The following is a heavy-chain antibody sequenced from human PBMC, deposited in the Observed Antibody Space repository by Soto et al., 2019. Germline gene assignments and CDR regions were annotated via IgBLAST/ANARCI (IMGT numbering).Heavy chain of an antibody. CDR3: ARDRGIAATYSYYYGMDV. CDR1: GFTFSSYS. V-gene: IGHV3-21*01. CDR2: ISSSSSYI. J-gene: IGHJ6*02. Sequence: PRGSLRLSCAASGFTFSSYSMNWVRQAPGKGLEWVSSISSSSSYIYYADSVKGRFTISRDNAKNSLYLQMNSLRAEDTAVYYCARDRGIAATYSYYYGMDVWGDGPTGTVS. D-gene: IGHD6-13*01.